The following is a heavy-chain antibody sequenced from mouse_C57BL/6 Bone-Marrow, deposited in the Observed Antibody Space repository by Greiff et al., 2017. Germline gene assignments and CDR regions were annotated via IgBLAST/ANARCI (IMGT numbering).Heavy chain of an antibody. V-gene: IGHV5-6*01. CDR2: IISGGSYT. J-gene: IGHJ1*03. CDR3: EREPTIVTTVFYWYFDV. D-gene: IGHD2-5*01. Sequence: EVKLMESGGDLVKPGGSLKLSCAASGFTFSSYGMSWVRQTPDKRLEWVATIISGGSYTYYPDSVKGRFTISRDNAKNTLDLQMSSLKSEDTAMYYCEREPTIVTTVFYWYFDVWGTGTTVTVSS. CDR1: GFTFSSYG.